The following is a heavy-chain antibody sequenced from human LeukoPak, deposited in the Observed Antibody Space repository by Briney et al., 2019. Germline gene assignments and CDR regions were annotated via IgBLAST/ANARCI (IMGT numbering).Heavy chain of an antibody. D-gene: IGHD3-22*01. CDR2: ISYDGSNK. Sequence: PGGSLRLSCAASGFTFSSYGMPWVRQAPGKGLEWVAVISYDGSNKYYADSVKGRFTISRDNSKNTLYLQMNSLRAEDTAVYYCARDSRGAADSSGYTPGDYWGQGTLVTVSS. CDR1: GFTFSSYG. J-gene: IGHJ4*02. CDR3: ARDSRGAADSSGYTPGDY. V-gene: IGHV3-30*03.